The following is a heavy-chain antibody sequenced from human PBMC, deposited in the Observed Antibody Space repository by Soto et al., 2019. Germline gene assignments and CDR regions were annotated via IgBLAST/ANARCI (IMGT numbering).Heavy chain of an antibody. CDR3: ARCYCSVGSCYACWHFDL. D-gene: IGHD2-15*01. V-gene: IGHV1-18*01. CDR2: ISASTRNT. J-gene: IGHJ2*01. Sequence: QVQLVQSGAEVKKPGASVKVSCQASGYTFTNYAISWVRQAPGQGLEWMGWISASTRNTDQAQNFQGRVTMTIDTSTNTATMELRSLRSGDTAVYYCARCYCSVGSCYACWHFDLWGRGTLVTVSS. CDR1: GYTFTNYA.